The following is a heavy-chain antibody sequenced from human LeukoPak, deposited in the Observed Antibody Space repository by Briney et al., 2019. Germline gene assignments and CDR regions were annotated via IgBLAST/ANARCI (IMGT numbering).Heavy chain of an antibody. J-gene: IGHJ4*02. CDR1: GFTFSSYA. D-gene: IGHD3-3*01. CDR3: ASQILTITIFGVVMDY. Sequence: PGRSLRLSCAASGFTFSSYAMHWVRQAPGKGLEWVAVISYDGSNKYYADSVKGRFTISRDNSKNTLYLQMNSLRAEDTAVYYCASQILTITIFGVVMDYWGQGTLVSVSS. CDR2: ISYDGSNK. V-gene: IGHV3-30*01.